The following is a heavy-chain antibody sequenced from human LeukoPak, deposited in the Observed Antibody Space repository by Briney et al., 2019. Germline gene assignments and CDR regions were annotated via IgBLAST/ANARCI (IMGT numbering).Heavy chain of an antibody. CDR1: GFTFNNYA. CDR3: AKEDHRGSDPPWFDP. J-gene: IGHJ5*02. CDR2: ITVGGGTT. V-gene: IGHV3-23*01. D-gene: IGHD3-10*01. Sequence: PGGSLRLSCADSGFTFNNYAMTWVRQAPGKGLEWVSAITVGGGTTYYADSVRGRFTISRDNSKNTLYLQMNSLRAEDTAIYYCAKEDHRGSDPPWFDPWGQGTLVTVSS.